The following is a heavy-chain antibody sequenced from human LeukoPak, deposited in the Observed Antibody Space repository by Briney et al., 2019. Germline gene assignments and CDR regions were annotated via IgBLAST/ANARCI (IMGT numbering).Heavy chain of an antibody. CDR3: ARKRSGVDWFFDL. D-gene: IGHD3-10*01. CDR2: IKSDGSST. J-gene: IGHJ2*01. V-gene: IGHV3-74*01. CDR1: GFTFSSSW. Sequence: PGGSLRLSCAASGFTFSSSWMHWVRQAPGKGLVWVSRIKSDGSSTNYADSVRGRFTISRDGSSLFLQMNSLKAGDTAVYYCARKRSGVDWFFDLWGRGTLVTVSS.